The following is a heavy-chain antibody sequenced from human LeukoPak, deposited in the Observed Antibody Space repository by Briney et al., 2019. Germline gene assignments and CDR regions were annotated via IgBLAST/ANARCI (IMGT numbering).Heavy chain of an antibody. J-gene: IGHJ6*02. Sequence: GGSLRLSCAASGFTFSSYWMSWVRQAPGKGLEWVANIKQDGSEKYYVDSVKGRFTISRDNAKNSLYLQMNSLRAEDTAVYYCARSHITMVRGVIYYYYGMDVWGQGTTVTASS. V-gene: IGHV3-7*01. D-gene: IGHD3-10*01. CDR2: IKQDGSEK. CDR1: GFTFSSYW. CDR3: ARSHITMVRGVIYYYYGMDV.